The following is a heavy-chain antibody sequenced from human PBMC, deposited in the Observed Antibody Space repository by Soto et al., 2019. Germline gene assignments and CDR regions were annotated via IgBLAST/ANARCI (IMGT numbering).Heavy chain of an antibody. CDR3: AKVRDYYGSGSYEEFDY. CDR2: ISGSGGST. D-gene: IGHD3-10*01. CDR1: GFTFSSYA. V-gene: IGHV3-23*01. Sequence: GGSLRLSCAASGFTFSSYAMSWVRQAPGKGLEWVSAISGSGGSTYYADTVKVRITISRDNSKNTLYLQMKSMRAEDTAVYYCAKVRDYYGSGSYEEFDYWGQGTLVTVSS. J-gene: IGHJ4*02.